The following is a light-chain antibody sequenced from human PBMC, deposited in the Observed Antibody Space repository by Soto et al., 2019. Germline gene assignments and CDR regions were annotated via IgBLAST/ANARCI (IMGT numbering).Light chain of an antibody. V-gene: IGKV3-20*01. Sequence: EIVLTQSPGTLSLSPGERATLSCRASQSVVSKFFAWYQQKPGQAPGLLIYATSSRATGIPDRFSGSGSGTDFTLTISRLEPEDFAVYYCQQYGSPPMYAFGQGTKLEIK. J-gene: IGKJ2*01. CDR1: QSVVSKF. CDR3: QQYGSPPMYA. CDR2: ATS.